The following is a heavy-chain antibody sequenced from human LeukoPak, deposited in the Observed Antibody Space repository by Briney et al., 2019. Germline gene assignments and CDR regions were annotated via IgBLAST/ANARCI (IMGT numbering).Heavy chain of an antibody. D-gene: IGHD2-15*01. CDR3: AVAATRWFDP. CDR1: GGSISSSSYY. Sequence: SETLSLTCTVSGGSISSSSYYWGWIRQPPGKGLEWIGSIYYSGSTYYNPSLKSRVTISVDTSKNQFSLKLSSVTAADTAVYYCAVAATRWFDPWGQGTLVTVSS. CDR2: IYYSGST. V-gene: IGHV4-39*01. J-gene: IGHJ5*02.